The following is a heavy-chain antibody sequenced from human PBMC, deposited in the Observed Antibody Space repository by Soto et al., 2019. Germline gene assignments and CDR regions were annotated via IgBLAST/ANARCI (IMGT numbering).Heavy chain of an antibody. CDR2: IIPIFGTA. J-gene: IGHJ6*02. Sequence: GASVKVSCKASGGTFSSYAISWVRQAPGQGLEWMGGIIPIFGTANYAQKFQGRVTITADESTSTAYMELSSLRSEDTAVYYCARGRFNKYSSSSGGNYYYYGMDVWGQGTTVTVSS. V-gene: IGHV1-69*13. D-gene: IGHD6-6*01. CDR1: GGTFSSYA. CDR3: ARGRFNKYSSSSGGNYYYYGMDV.